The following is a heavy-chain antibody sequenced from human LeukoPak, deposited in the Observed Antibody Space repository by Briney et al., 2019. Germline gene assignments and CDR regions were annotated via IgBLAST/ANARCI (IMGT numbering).Heavy chain of an antibody. CDR1: GGSISSYY. CDR2: IYYSGST. Sequence: NSSETLSLTCTVSGGSISSYYWSWIRQPPGKGLEWIGYIYYSGSTNYNPSLKSRVTISVDTSKNQFSLKLSSVTAADTAVYYCARARYCSGGSCYFFAFDIWGQGTMVTVSS. CDR3: ARARYCSGGSCYFFAFDI. V-gene: IGHV4-59*01. J-gene: IGHJ3*02. D-gene: IGHD2-15*01.